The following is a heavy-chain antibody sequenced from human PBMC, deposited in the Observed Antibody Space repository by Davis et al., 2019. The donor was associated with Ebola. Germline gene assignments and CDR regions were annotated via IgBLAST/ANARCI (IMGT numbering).Heavy chain of an antibody. CDR2: INTNTGNP. J-gene: IGHJ3*02. CDR3: ATLPDI. V-gene: IGHV7-4-1*04. Sequence: ASVKVSCKASGYTFKNSAISWVRQAPGQGLEWMGWINTNTGNPTYAKGFTGRFVFSLDTSVNMAYLLINSLKTEDAAVYYCATLPDIWGQGTLVTVSS. CDR1: GYTFKNSA.